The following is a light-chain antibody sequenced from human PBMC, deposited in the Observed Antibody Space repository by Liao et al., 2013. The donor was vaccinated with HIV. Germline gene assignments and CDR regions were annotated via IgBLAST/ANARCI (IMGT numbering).Light chain of an antibody. CDR2: QHS. J-gene: IGLJ2*01. CDR1: KLGDKY. V-gene: IGLV3-1*01. CDR3: QAWDSSTVI. Sequence: SYELTQPPSVSVSPGQTASITCSGDKLGDKYACWCQQKPGQSPVLVIYQHSRRPSGIPERFSGSNSGNTATLTVSGTQALDEADYYCQAWDSSTVIFGGGTKLTVL.